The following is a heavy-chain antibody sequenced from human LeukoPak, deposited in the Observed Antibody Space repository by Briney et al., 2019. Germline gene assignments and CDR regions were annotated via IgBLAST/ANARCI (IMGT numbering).Heavy chain of an antibody. J-gene: IGHJ4*02. CDR3: ARVPTIYGVDMYYFDY. CDR1: GDSMRGHY. CDR2: IYSSGST. V-gene: IGHV4-59*11. Sequence: SSETLSLTCSVSGDSMRGHYWTWIRQPPGKGLEWIGYIYSSGSTNYKLSLKTRVTISEDTSKNQFSLRLASVTTADTAVYYCARVPTIYGVDMYYFDYWGQRTLVTVSS. D-gene: IGHD3-3*01.